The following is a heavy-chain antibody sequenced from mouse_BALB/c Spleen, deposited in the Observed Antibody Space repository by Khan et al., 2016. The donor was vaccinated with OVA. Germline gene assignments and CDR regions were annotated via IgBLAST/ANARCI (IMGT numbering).Heavy chain of an antibody. CDR3: AGAAYGGFDD. V-gene: IGHV1-77*01. CDR2: IYPGSNYT. D-gene: IGHD1-1*01. J-gene: IGHJ3*01. CDR1: GYTFTDFL. Sequence: QVQLQQSGPELVKPGASVTMSCKASGYTFTDFLISWVKQSTGQGLEWIGEIYPGSNYTYYNEQLKGKATLTSDKSSNTAYMLLSSLTSSESAVFCWAGAAYGGFDDWGQGTLVTVSA.